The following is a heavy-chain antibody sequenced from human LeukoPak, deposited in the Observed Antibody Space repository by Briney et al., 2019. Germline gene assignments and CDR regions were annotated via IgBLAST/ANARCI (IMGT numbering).Heavy chain of an antibody. D-gene: IGHD2-21*01. CDR1: GFTFSRSW. Sequence: GGSLRLSCAASGFTFSRSWMGWARQAPGKGLEWVANIKQDGTSKYYVDSVMGRFTISRDNAENSVYLQMNSLSAGDTAVYYCARHGDYSFDLWGPGTRVTVSS. J-gene: IGHJ4*02. CDR2: IKQDGTSK. CDR3: ARHGDYSFDL. V-gene: IGHV3-7*02.